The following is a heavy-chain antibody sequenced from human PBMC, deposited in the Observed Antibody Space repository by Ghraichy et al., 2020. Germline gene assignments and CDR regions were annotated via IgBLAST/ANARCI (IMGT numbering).Heavy chain of an antibody. J-gene: IGHJ5*02. D-gene: IGHD6-13*01. CDR3: AGDSSSWYAWFDP. Sequence: LSLTCAASGFTFSSYSMNWVRQAPGKGLEWVSSISSSSSYIYYADSVKGRFTISRDNAKNSLYLQMNSLRAEDTAVYYCAGDSSSWYAWFDPWGQGTLVTVSS. CDR2: ISSSSSYI. V-gene: IGHV3-21*01. CDR1: GFTFSSYS.